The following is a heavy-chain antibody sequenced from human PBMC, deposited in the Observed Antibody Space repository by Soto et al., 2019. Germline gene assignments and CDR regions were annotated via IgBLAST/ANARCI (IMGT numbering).Heavy chain of an antibody. Sequence: NPSETLSLTCTVSGGSISSGDYYWSWIRQPPGKGLEWIGYIYYSGSTYYNPSLKSRVTISVDTSKNQFSPKLSSVTAADTAVYYCARRYYDSSGYYGGWFDPWGQGTLVTVSS. CDR1: GGSISSGDYY. V-gene: IGHV4-30-4*01. CDR3: ARRYYDSSGYYGGWFDP. D-gene: IGHD3-22*01. J-gene: IGHJ5*02. CDR2: IYYSGST.